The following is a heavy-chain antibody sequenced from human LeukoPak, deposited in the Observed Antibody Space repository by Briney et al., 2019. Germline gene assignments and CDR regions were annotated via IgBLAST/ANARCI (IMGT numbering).Heavy chain of an antibody. D-gene: IGHD5-18*01. J-gene: IGHJ6*03. CDR2: INPSDGST. V-gene: IGHV1-46*01. CDR1: GYTFTSYY. CDR3: ARDSKIRGYSYGPNYYYYMDV. Sequence: ASVKVSCKASGYTFTSYYMHWVRQAPGQGLEWMGIINPSDGSTSYAQKFQGRVTMTRDTSTSTVYMELSSLRSEDTAVYYCARDSKIRGYSYGPNYYYYMDVWGKGTTVTVSS.